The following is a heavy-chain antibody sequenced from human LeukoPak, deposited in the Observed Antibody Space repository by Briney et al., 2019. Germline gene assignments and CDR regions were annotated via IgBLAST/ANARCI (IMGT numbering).Heavy chain of an antibody. Sequence: PGRSLRLSCAASGFTFSSYAMHWVRQAPGKGLEWVAVISYDGSNKFYADSVKGRFTLSRDNSKNTLYLQMNSLRIEDTAVYYCGRGSVGFGELNYWGQGTQVTVSS. CDR1: GFTFSSYA. J-gene: IGHJ4*02. V-gene: IGHV3-30-3*01. CDR3: GRGSVGFGELNY. CDR2: ISYDGSNK. D-gene: IGHD3-10*01.